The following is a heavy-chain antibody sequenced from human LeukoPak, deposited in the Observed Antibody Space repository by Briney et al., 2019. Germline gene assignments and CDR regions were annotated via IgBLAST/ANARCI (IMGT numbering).Heavy chain of an antibody. CDR1: GGSVSSDSHY. CDR3: ARFLWFGGPFDP. V-gene: IGHV4-61*01. J-gene: IGHJ5*02. CDR2: ISYSGST. D-gene: IGHD3-10*01. Sequence: SETLSLTFTVSGGSVSSDSHYWNWLRQPPGKGLEWIGCISYSGSTNYKSALKRRVTISVDTSKNRFSLKVRSVTAADTAVYYCARFLWFGGPFDPWGQGTLVTVSS.